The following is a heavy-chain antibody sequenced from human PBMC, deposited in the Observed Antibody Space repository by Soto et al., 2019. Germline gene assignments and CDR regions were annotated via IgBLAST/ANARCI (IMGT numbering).Heavy chain of an antibody. CDR3: ARMATSGALNWFDP. Sequence: GESLKISCKGSGYTFTTYWIGWVRQMPGKGLEWMGVIYPGDSDTIYSPSFRGQVTLSADKSISTAYLQWRGLQASDTAIYYCARMATSGALNWFDPWGQGTLVTVSS. CDR2: IYPGDSDT. V-gene: IGHV5-51*01. J-gene: IGHJ5*02. CDR1: GYTFTTYW.